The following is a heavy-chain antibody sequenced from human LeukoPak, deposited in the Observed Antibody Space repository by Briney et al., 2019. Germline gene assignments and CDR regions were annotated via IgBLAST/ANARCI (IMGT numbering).Heavy chain of an antibody. CDR3: ARDVDWYSSSGYGN. CDR1: SSSISSSNW. CDR2: IYHSGST. J-gene: IGHJ4*02. D-gene: IGHD6-13*01. Sequence: SETLSLTCAVSSSSISSSNWWSRVRQPPGKGLEGIGEIYHSGSTNYNPSLKSRVTISVDKSKNQFSLKLSSVTAADTAVYYCARDVDWYSSSGYGNWGQGTLVTVSS. V-gene: IGHV4-4*02.